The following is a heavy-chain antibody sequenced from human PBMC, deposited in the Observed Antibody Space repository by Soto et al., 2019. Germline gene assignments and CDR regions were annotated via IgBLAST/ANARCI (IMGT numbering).Heavy chain of an antibody. Sequence: ASVKVSCKVSGYTLTELSMHWVRQAPGKGLEWMGGFDPEDGETIYAQKFQGRVTMTEDTSTDTAYMELSSLRSEDTAVYYCATDWCIYRVTGTDRAFDIWGQGTMVTVSS. CDR3: ATDWCIYRVTGTDRAFDI. J-gene: IGHJ3*02. CDR2: FDPEDGET. V-gene: IGHV1-24*01. CDR1: GYTLTELS. D-gene: IGHD1-7*01.